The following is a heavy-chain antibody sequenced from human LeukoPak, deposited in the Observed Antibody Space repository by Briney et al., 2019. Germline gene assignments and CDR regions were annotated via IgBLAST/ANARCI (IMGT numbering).Heavy chain of an antibody. J-gene: IGHJ5*02. CDR2: IWYDGSNK. D-gene: IGHD2-2*02. CDR3: AREGYCSSTSCYKDWFDP. Sequence: PGRSLRLSCAASGFTFSSYGMHWVRPAAGKGMGWVAVIWYDGSNKYYADSVKGRFTISRDNSKNTLYLQMNSLRAEDTAVYYCAREGYCSSTSCYKDWFDPWGQGNLVTVSS. V-gene: IGHV3-33*01. CDR1: GFTFSSYG.